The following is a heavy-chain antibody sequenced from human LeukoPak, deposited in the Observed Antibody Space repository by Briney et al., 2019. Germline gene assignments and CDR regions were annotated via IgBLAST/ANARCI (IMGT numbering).Heavy chain of an antibody. CDR2: IYYSGST. V-gene: IGHV4-59*01. D-gene: IGHD5-12*01. CDR3: ARVGYSGYGYNFDN. Sequence: SETLSLTCTVSGGSISSYYWSWIRQPPGKGLEWIGYIYYSGSTNYNPSLKSRVTLSVDTSKSQFSLKLSSVTAADTAVYYCARVGYSGYGYNFDNWGQGTLVIVSS. CDR1: GGSISSYY. J-gene: IGHJ4*02.